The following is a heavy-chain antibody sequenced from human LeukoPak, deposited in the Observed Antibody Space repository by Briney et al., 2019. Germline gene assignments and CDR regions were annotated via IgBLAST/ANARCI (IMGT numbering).Heavy chain of an antibody. CDR2: IIPIFGTA. CDR1: GGTFSSYA. J-gene: IGHJ5*02. CDR3: ASSHFNIVVVLAAKEGWFDP. V-gene: IGHV1-69*01. D-gene: IGHD2-2*01. Sequence: SVKVSCKASGGTFSSYAISLVRQAPGQGLEWMGGIIPIFGTANYAQKFQGRVTITADESTSTAYMELSSLRSEDTAVYYCASSHFNIVVVLAAKEGWFDPWGQGTLVTVSS.